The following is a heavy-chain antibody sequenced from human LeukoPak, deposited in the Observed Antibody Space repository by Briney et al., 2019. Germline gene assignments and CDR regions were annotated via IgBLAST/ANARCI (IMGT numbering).Heavy chain of an antibody. V-gene: IGHV4-34*01. CDR2: INHSGST. CDR3: ARAYSGSYYVWFDP. Sequence: SETLSLTCAVYGGSFRGYYWSWIRQPPGKGLEWIGEINHSGSTNYNPSLKSRVTISVDTSKNQFSLKLSSVTAADTAVYYCARAYSGSYYVWFDPWGQGTLVTVSS. J-gene: IGHJ5*02. D-gene: IGHD1-26*01. CDR1: GGSFRGYY.